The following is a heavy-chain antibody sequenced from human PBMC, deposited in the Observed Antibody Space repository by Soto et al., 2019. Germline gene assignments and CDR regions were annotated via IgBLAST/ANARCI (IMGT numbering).Heavy chain of an antibody. CDR1: GFTFRSYV. Sequence: QVQLVESGGGVVQPGTSLRLSCVGSGFTFRSYVIHWVRQAPGKGLEWVALTSYDGSNNFYGDSVKGRFTISRDNSRNTVELQMYSLRLEDTSLYYCARWGTTGGLDVWGQGTLVPVSS. J-gene: IGHJ4*02. CDR3: ARWGTTGGLDV. V-gene: IGHV3-33*05. D-gene: IGHD3-16*01. CDR2: TSYDGSNN.